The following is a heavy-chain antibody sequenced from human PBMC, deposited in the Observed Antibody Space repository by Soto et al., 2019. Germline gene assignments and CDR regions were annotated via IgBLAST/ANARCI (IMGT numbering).Heavy chain of an antibody. D-gene: IGHD1-26*01. CDR2: INHSGST. V-gene: IGHV4-34*01. CDR3: ARVSGSYYYGMDV. CDR1: GGSFSGYY. Sequence: SETLSLTCAVYGGSFSGYYWSWIRQPPGKGLEWIGEINHSGSTNYNPSLKSRVTISVDTSRNQFSLKLSSVTAADTAVYYCARVSGSYYYGMDVWGQGTTVTVSS. J-gene: IGHJ6*02.